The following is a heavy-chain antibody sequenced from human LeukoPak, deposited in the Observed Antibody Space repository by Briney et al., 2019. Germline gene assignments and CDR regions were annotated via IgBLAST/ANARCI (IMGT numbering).Heavy chain of an antibody. CDR1: GYTCTDYY. CDR2: INTHSGGT. V-gene: IGHV1-2*02. J-gene: IGHJ4*02. CDR3: ARSRISAPVDY. Sequence: GASVKVSCKASGYTCTDYYMHWVRQAPGQGLEWMGWINTHSGGTSYAQKFQGRVTMTRDTSISTGFMELRSLRADDTAVYYCARSRISAPVDYWGQGTLVTVSS. D-gene: IGHD6-6*01.